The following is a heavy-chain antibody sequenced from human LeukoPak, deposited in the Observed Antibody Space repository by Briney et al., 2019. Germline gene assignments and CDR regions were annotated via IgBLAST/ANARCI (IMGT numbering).Heavy chain of an antibody. CDR3: PRTPEFWSVYRYYFYS. V-gene: IGHV1-2*02. CDR1: GYTFTGYY. J-gene: IGHJ4*02. CDR2: FNPNSGGT. D-gene: IGHD3-3*01. Sequence: SVKVSCKASGYTFTGYYMHRVRQAPGQGLEWMGWFNPNSGGTNYAQKFQGKVTMTRDTSISTAYMELSRLRSNDTAVNYCPRTPEFWSVYRYYFYSSGQRALGSLSS.